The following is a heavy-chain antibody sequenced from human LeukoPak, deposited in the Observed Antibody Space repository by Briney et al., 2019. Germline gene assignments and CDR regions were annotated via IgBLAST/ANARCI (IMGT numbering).Heavy chain of an antibody. V-gene: IGHV3-48*03. D-gene: IGHD6-13*01. CDR1: GFTLSSYE. CDR3: ARGPYSSNWYVGY. Sequence: GSLRLSSAASGFTLSSYEMNWVRLAPGKGLEWISYISRTGNSIYYADSVKGRFTISRDSAKNSLYLQMNSLRAEDTAVYYCARGPYSSNWYVGYWGQGTLVTVAS. CDR2: ISRTGNSI. J-gene: IGHJ4*02.